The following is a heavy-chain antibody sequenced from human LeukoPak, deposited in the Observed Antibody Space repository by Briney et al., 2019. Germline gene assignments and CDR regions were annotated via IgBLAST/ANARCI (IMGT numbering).Heavy chain of an antibody. Sequence: PSQTLSLTCAVSGGSISSGGYSWSWIRQPPGKGLEWIGYIYHSGSTNYNPSLKSRVTISIDPSKNQFSLRLSSVTAADTAVYYCARGAYFYESSGYSFDYWGRGTLVTVSS. CDR2: IYHSGST. CDR3: ARGAYFYESSGYSFDY. CDR1: GGSISSGGYS. J-gene: IGHJ4*02. V-gene: IGHV4-30-2*01. D-gene: IGHD3-22*01.